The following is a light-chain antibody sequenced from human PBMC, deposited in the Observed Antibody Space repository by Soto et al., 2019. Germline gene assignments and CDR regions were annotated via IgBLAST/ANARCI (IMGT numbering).Light chain of an antibody. CDR2: GAS. V-gene: IGKV3-20*01. CDR1: QSVSSSY. J-gene: IGKJ4*01. CDR3: QQYGISALT. Sequence: EIVLTQSPGTLSLSPGERATLSCRASQSVSSSYLAWYQQKPGQAPRLLIYGASSRPTGIPDRFSGSGSGTDFTLTISRLEPEDFAVYYCQQYGISALTFGGGTKVEIK.